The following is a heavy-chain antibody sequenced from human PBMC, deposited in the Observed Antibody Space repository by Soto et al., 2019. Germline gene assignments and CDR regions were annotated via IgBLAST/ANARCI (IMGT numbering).Heavy chain of an antibody. V-gene: IGHV3-48*02. CDR3: ARDWDIVILSVPIPNYNYGMDV. Sequence: GSLRLSCAGSGFTFSAYAMNWVRQAPGKGLEWVSYISSRSDTLYYADSVKGRFTISRDNAKNSVYLQVNNLRDEDTAVYYCARDWDIVILSVPIPNYNYGMDVWGQGTTVTVSS. D-gene: IGHD2-15*01. CDR2: ISSRSDTL. J-gene: IGHJ6*02. CDR1: GFTFSAYA.